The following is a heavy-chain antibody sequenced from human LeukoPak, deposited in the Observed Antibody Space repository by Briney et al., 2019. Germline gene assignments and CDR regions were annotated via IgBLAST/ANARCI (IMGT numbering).Heavy chain of an antibody. CDR2: NHYSGSA. J-gene: IGHJ4*02. CDR3: ARVESKATDYFDC. CDR1: GGSVSSGEYY. V-gene: IGHV4-31*03. Sequence: SETLSLTCTVSGGSVSSGEYYWTWIRQHPGKGLEWIGYNHYSGSAYYNPSLKRRVTISIDTSRNQFSLEVNSVTAADTAVYYCARVESKATDYFDCWGQGTLATVSS.